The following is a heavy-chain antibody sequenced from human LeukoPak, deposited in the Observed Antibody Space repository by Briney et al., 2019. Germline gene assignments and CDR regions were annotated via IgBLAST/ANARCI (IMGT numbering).Heavy chain of an antibody. Sequence: ASVKVSCKASGYTFTDYYMHWVRQAPGQGLEWMGWISAYNGNTNYAQKLQGRVTMTTDTSTSTAYMELRSLRSDDTAVYYCARDRGYCGGDCSDYWGQGTLVTVSS. CDR1: GYTFTDYY. J-gene: IGHJ4*02. D-gene: IGHD2-21*01. CDR2: ISAYNGNT. V-gene: IGHV1-18*04. CDR3: ARDRGYCGGDCSDY.